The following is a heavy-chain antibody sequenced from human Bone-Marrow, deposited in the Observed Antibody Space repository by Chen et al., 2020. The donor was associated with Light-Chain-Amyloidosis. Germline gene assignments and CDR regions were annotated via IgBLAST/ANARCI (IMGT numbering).Heavy chain of an antibody. CDR1: GYTFTNYY. J-gene: IGHJ4*02. CDR2: INPSGGSS. CDR3: AKEKSVGGIGGGPDY. Sequence: QVQLVQSGAEVKKPGASVKVSCKASGYTFTNYYMHWVRQAPGQGLEWMGIINPSGGSSSIAQEFQGRVTMTRDTSTNTVYMELSSLRSDDTAVDYCAKEKSVGGIGGGPDYWGQGTLVTVSS. V-gene: IGHV1-46*01. D-gene: IGHD6-19*01.